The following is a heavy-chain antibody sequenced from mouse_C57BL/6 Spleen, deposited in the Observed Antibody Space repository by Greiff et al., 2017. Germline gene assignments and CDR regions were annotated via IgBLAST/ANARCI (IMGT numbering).Heavy chain of an antibody. Sequence: QVQLQQPGTELVKPGASVKLSCKASGYTFTSYWMHWVKQRPGQGLEWIGNINPSNGGTNYNEKFKSKATLTVDKSSSPAYMPLSSLTSEDSAVYYCAREGITTVVAKAMDYWGQGTSVTVSS. V-gene: IGHV1-53*01. CDR2: INPSNGGT. CDR3: AREGITTVVAKAMDY. D-gene: IGHD1-1*01. J-gene: IGHJ4*01. CDR1: GYTFTSYW.